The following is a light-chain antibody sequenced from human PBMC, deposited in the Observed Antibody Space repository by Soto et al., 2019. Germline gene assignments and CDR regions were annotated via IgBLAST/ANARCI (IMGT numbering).Light chain of an antibody. J-gene: IGLJ1*01. Sequence: QSALTQPASVSGSPGQSITISCTGTSSDVGGYNYVYWYQQHPGKAPKLMIYDVSNRPSGVSNRFSGSKSGNTASLTIPGLEAEDEADYHCSSYTSSSSDVFGTGTKLTVL. CDR1: SSDVGGYNY. CDR2: DVS. CDR3: SSYTSSSSDV. V-gene: IGLV2-14*01.